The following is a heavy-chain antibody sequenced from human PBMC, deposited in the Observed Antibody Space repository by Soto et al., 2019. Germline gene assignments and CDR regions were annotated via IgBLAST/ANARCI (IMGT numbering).Heavy chain of an antibody. D-gene: IGHD4-17*01. CDR1: GFTFSDYS. CDR3: AREPSGGDDYGDPRES. Sequence: EVQLVESGGNLVQPGGSLRLSCAASGFTFSDYSMNWVRQAPGKGLEWVSYISSETRTIYYADSVKGRFTISRDNAKNSLYLKMNSLRDEDTAVYYCAREPSGGDDYGDPRESWGQGTLVTVSS. V-gene: IGHV3-48*02. J-gene: IGHJ5*02. CDR2: ISSETRTI.